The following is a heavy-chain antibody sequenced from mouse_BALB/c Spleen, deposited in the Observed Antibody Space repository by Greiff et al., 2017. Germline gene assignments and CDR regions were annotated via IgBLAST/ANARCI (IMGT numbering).Heavy chain of an antibody. Sequence: EVKLVESGGGLVQPGGSLKLSCAASGFTFSSYGMSWVRQTPDKRLELVATINSNGGSTYYPDSVKGRFTISRDNAKNTLYLQMSSLKSEDTAMYYCARERDYYGSSEYYFDYWGQGTTLTVSS. V-gene: IGHV5-6-3*01. CDR2: INSNGGST. J-gene: IGHJ2*01. CDR3: ARERDYYGSSEYYFDY. CDR1: GFTFSSYG. D-gene: IGHD1-1*01.